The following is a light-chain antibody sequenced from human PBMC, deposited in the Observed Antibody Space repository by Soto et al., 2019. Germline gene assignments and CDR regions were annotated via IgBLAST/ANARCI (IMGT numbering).Light chain of an antibody. CDR3: QQSYTAPWT. CDR1: QTISDY. Sequence: IPMTQSPSSLSASAGDRVTITCRPSQTISDYLNWYQQKPGKAPKLLIYGASSLQSGVPSRFSGSGSGTDFTLIISSLQPEDSATYYCQQSYTAPWTFGQGTKVEIK. V-gene: IGKV1-39*01. J-gene: IGKJ1*01. CDR2: GAS.